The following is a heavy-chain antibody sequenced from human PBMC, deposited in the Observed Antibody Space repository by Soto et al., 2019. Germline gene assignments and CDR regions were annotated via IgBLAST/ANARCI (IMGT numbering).Heavy chain of an antibody. CDR2: ISWNSGSI. CDR1: GFTFDDYA. D-gene: IGHD3-10*01. J-gene: IGHJ6*03. Sequence: PGGSLRLSCAASGFTFDDYAMHWVRQAPGKGLEWVSGISWNSGSIGYADSVKGRFTISRDNAKNSLYLQMNSLRAEDTALYYCAKDTNYYGSGSYYYYYYYMDVWGKGTTVTVSS. V-gene: IGHV3-9*01. CDR3: AKDTNYYGSGSYYYYYYYMDV.